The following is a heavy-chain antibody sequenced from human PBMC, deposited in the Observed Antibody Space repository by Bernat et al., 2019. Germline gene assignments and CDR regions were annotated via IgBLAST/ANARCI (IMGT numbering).Heavy chain of an antibody. D-gene: IGHD2-21*02. J-gene: IGHJ4*02. CDR2: INTGSDST. CDR1: GFTFNSYA. Sequence: VQPGGSLRLSCEASGFTFNSYAMAWVRQAPGKGLEWVSVINTGSDSTYYADFVKGRFTISRDNSKNTLYLQMNSLRAEDTAVYYCAKGKPFCGNDCYLGGEGFDYWGQGTLVTVSS. V-gene: IGHV3-23*01. CDR3: AKGKPFCGNDCYLGGEGFDY.